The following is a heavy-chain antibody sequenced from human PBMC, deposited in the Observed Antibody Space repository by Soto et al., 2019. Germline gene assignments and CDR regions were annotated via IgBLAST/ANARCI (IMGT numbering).Heavy chain of an antibody. Sequence: GGSLRLSCAASGFTFSSYEMNWVRQAPGKGLEWVSYISSSGSTIYYADSVKGRFTISRDNAKNSLYLQMNSLRAEVTAVYYCARDQGGPGGYDSSGYYDYWGQGTLVTVSS. CDR1: GFTFSSYE. D-gene: IGHD3-22*01. CDR2: ISSSGSTI. J-gene: IGHJ4*02. V-gene: IGHV3-48*03. CDR3: ARDQGGPGGYDSSGYYDY.